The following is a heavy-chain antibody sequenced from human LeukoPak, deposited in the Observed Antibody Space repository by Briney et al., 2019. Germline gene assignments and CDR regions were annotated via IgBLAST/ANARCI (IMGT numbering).Heavy chain of an antibody. V-gene: IGHV3-21*01. CDR1: GFTFSTYT. CDR3: ARDIVGYSYGVDF. J-gene: IGHJ4*02. CDR2: ISSDSTYI. Sequence: PGGSLRLSCAVSGFTFSTYTMNWVRQPPGKGLEWVSSISSDSTYIHYADSLTGRFTISRDNAKNSLFLHMNSLRAEDTAMYFCARDIVGYSYGVDFWGLGTLVTVSS. D-gene: IGHD5-18*01.